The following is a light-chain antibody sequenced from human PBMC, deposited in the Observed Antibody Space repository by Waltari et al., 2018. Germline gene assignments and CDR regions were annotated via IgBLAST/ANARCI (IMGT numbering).Light chain of an antibody. CDR3: QAWDSSIVV. Sequence: SYELTQSPSVSVSPGQTASITCSGDQLGDKYACWYQQKPGQSPVLVIYKDNKRPSGIPERFSGSNSGNTATLTISGTQAMDEADYYCQAWDSSIVVFGGGTKLTVL. J-gene: IGLJ2*01. CDR1: QLGDKY. V-gene: IGLV3-1*01. CDR2: KDN.